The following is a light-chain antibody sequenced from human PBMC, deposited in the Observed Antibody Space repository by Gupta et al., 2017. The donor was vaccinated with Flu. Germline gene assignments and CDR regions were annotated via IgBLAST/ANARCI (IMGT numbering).Light chain of an antibody. J-gene: IGLJ3*02. CDR1: SSNIGAGYD. V-gene: IGLV1-40*01. Sequence: VSGAPGQRVTISCTGSSSNIGAGYDVHWYQQLPGTAPKLLIYGNSNRPSGVPDRFSGSKSGTSASLAITGLQAEDEADYYCQSYDSSLSGSVFGGGTKLTVL. CDR2: GNS. CDR3: QSYDSSLSGSV.